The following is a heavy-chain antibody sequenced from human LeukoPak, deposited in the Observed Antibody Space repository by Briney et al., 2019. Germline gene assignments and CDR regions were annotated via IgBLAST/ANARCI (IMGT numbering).Heavy chain of an antibody. CDR1: GGSISSSSYY. V-gene: IGHV4-39*07. Sequence: SETLSLTCTVSGGSISSSSYYWGWIRQPPGKGLEWIGEINHSGSTNYNPSLKSRVTISVDMSKNQFSLKLSSVTAADTAVYYCARAGGYSSTSIGYGMDVWGQGTTVTVSS. CDR3: ARAGGYSSTSIGYGMDV. CDR2: INHSGST. D-gene: IGHD6-13*01. J-gene: IGHJ6*02.